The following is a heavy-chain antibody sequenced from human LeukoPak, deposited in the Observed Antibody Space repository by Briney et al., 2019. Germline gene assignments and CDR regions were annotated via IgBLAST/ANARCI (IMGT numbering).Heavy chain of an antibody. CDR2: INPNSGGT. J-gene: IGHJ5*02. D-gene: IGHD6-13*01. CDR1: GYTFTSYG. Sequence: ASVKVSCKASGYTFTSYGISWVRQAPGQGLEWMGWINPNSGGTNYAQKFQGRVTMTRDTSISTAYMELSRLRSDDTAVYYCARDSLGRYSSSWYGGWFDPWGQGTLVTVSS. CDR3: ARDSLGRYSSSWYGGWFDP. V-gene: IGHV1-2*02.